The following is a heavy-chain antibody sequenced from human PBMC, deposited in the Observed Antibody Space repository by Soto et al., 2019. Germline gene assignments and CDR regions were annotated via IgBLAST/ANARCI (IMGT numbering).Heavy chain of an antibody. CDR2: IYYSGST. J-gene: IGHJ4*02. D-gene: IGHD3-9*01. CDR3: ARGGPHLLRYFDWSPFDY. V-gene: IGHV4-59*01. CDR1: GGSISSYY. Sequence: SETLSLTCTVSGGSISSYYWSWIRQPSGKGLEWIGYIYYSGSTNYNPSLKSRVTISVDTSKNQFSLKLSSVTAADTAVYYCARGGPHLLRYFDWSPFDYWGQGTLVTVSS.